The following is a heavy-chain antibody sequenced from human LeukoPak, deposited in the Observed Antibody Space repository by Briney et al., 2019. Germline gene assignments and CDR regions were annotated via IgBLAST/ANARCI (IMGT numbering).Heavy chain of an antibody. CDR2: INPNSGGT. CDR3: ARTPRRYDSSGYLGNFDY. CDR1: GYTFTGYY. V-gene: IGHV1-2*02. Sequence: ASVKVSCKASGYTFTGYYMHWVRQAPGQGLEWMGWINPNSGGTNYAQKFQGRVTITRDTSISTAYMELSRLRSDDTAVYYCARTPRRYDSSGYLGNFDYWGQGTLVTVSS. D-gene: IGHD3-22*01. J-gene: IGHJ4*02.